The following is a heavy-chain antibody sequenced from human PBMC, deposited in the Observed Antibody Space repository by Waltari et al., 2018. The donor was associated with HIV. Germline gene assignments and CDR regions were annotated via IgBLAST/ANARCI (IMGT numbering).Heavy chain of an antibody. Sequence: QVQLVQSGAEAKKPGASVKVSCKASGYTFTSSGIGWVRRAPGQGLEWMGWISAYNGNTNYAQKLQGRVTMTTDTSTSTAYMELRSLRSDDTAVYYCARDASPDILTGYYPYFDYWGQGTLVTVSS. CDR2: ISAYNGNT. CDR1: GYTFTSSG. CDR3: ARDASPDILTGYYPYFDY. J-gene: IGHJ4*02. D-gene: IGHD3-9*01. V-gene: IGHV1-18*01.